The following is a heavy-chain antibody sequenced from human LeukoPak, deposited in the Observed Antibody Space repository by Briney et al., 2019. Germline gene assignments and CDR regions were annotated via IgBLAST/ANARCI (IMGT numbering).Heavy chain of an antibody. V-gene: IGHV3-7*01. D-gene: IGHD6-13*01. Sequence: PGRSLRLSCAASGFIFNDFWMSWVRQAPGEGLEWVANIRQDGGAKNYVDSVKGRFTISRDNAKKSLYLQMNSLRAEDTAVYYCASAGYSSSWYFDYWGQGTLVTVSS. CDR2: IRQDGGAK. CDR3: ASAGYSSSWYFDY. J-gene: IGHJ4*02. CDR1: GFIFNDFW.